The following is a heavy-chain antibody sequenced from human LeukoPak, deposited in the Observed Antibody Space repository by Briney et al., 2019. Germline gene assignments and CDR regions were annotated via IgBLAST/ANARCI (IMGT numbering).Heavy chain of an antibody. D-gene: IGHD1-26*01. J-gene: IGHJ4*02. V-gene: IGHV1-46*01. CDR2: INPSGGIT. CDR3: ARYSGSYHTYFDS. Sequence: ASVKVSCKASGYTFSSYYIHWVRQAPGQALEWMGIINPSGGITTYAQKFEGRVTMTRDTSTSTVDMKLSRLRSEDTAVYYCARYSGSYHTYFDSWGQGTLVTVSS. CDR1: GYTFSSYY.